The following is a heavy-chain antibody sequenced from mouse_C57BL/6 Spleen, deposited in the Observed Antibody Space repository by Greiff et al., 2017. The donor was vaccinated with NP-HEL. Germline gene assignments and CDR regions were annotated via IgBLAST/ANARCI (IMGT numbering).Heavy chain of an antibody. Sequence: VQLQQSGAELVRPGASVKLSCTASGFNIKDDYMHWVKQRPEQGLEWIGWIDPENGDTEYASKFQGKATITADTSSNTAYLQLSSLTSEDTAVYYCTTGSSHWDFDVWGTGTTVTVSS. CDR3: TTGSSHWDFDV. CDR1: GFNIKDDY. D-gene: IGHD1-3*01. V-gene: IGHV14-4*01. CDR2: IDPENGDT. J-gene: IGHJ1*03.